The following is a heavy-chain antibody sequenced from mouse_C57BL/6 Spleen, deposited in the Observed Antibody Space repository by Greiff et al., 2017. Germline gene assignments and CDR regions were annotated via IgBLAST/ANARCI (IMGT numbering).Heavy chain of an antibody. D-gene: IGHD2-3*01. CDR1: GFSLTSYA. Sequence: QVQLKESGPGLVAPSQRLSISCTVSGFSLTSYAISWVRQPPGKGLQCLGVIWTGGGTKYNSALRSRLSISKDNSKSQVFLKRNRLQTDDTARYYCARREGYDGYRGYFGGWGTAIT. CDR2: IWTGGGT. CDR3: ARREGYDGYRGYFGG. V-gene: IGHV2-9-1*01. J-gene: IGHJ1*03.